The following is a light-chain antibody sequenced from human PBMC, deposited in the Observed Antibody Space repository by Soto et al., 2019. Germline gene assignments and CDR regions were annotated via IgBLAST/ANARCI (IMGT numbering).Light chain of an antibody. Sequence: QSVLTQPPSASGTPGQRVTISCSGSSPNIGINTVNWYQHLPGTAPKLIISSNDHRPSGVPDRFSGSKSGTSASLAISGLQSEDEADYYCAACDDSLNGWVFGGGTKVTVL. V-gene: IGLV1-44*01. CDR2: SND. CDR1: SPNIGINT. CDR3: AACDDSLNGWV. J-gene: IGLJ3*02.